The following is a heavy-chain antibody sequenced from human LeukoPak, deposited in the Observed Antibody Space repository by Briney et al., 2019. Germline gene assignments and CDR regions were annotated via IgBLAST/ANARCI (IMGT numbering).Heavy chain of an antibody. Sequence: SETLSLTCTVSGGSISSSSTYYLAWVRQPPGKGLEWIASIHYSGSTYYNPSLKSRVTIAVDTPKNQFSLRLSSVTAADTAVFFCYSMGFWAQSTLVTVSS. J-gene: IGHJ1*01. CDR3: YSMGF. CDR2: IHYSGST. D-gene: IGHD2-15*01. V-gene: IGHV4-39*01. CDR1: GGSISSSSTYY.